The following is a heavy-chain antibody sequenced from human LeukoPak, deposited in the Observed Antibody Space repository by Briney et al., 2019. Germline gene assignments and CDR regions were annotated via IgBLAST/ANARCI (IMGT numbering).Heavy chain of an antibody. CDR2: INSDGSTT. CDR3: AKWSPYGGTPGY. Sequence: HPGGSLRLSCAASGFTFRSYWMHWVRQVPGKGLGWVSRINSDGSTTSHAESVKGRFTISRDNAKNTLYLQMNSLRAEDTAVYYCAKWSPYGGTPGYWGQGTLVTVSS. V-gene: IGHV3-74*01. D-gene: IGHD4-23*01. CDR1: GFTFRSYW. J-gene: IGHJ4*02.